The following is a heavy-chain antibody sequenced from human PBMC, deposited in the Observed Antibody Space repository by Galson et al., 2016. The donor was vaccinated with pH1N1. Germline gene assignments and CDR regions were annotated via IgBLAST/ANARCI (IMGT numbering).Heavy chain of an antibody. D-gene: IGHD5-24*01. CDR1: GFNFRTYE. Sequence: SLRLSCAVSGFNFRTYEMHWVRQAPGKGLEWISYIIGSGSITNYADSVRGRFTISRDNAKSSLFLQMDSLRAEDTATYYCVRETRDDYNYGNFDYWGQGTLVTASS. CDR2: IIGSGSIT. J-gene: IGHJ4*02. V-gene: IGHV3-48*03. CDR3: VRETRDDYNYGNFDY.